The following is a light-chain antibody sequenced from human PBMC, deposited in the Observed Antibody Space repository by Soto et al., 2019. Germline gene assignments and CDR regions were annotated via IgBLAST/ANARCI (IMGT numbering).Light chain of an antibody. CDR2: YDN. V-gene: IGLV3-21*04. CDR3: QVWDSSSDHVV. Sequence: SSELTQPPSVSVAPGKTARITCGGNNIGSKSVHWYQQKPGQAPVLVIYYDNDRPSGIPERFSGSNSGNTATLTISRVEAGDEADDYCQVWDSSSDHVVFGGGTKLTVL. J-gene: IGLJ2*01. CDR1: NIGSKS.